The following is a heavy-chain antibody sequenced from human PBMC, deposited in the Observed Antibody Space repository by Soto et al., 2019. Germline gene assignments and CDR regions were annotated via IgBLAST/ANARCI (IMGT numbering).Heavy chain of an antibody. CDR1: GLTVSDHY. V-gene: IGHV3-11*01. CDR2: ISTSGSII. J-gene: IGHJ4*02. Sequence: QVQLVESGGGLVKPGGFLRLSCSASGLTVSDHYMSWIRQAPGKGPEWISYISTSGSIIFYADSVKGRFTISRDNAKNSLYLQMNSLRVEDTAVYYCARDHPIVTQWGQGTLVRVSS. D-gene: IGHD2-15*01. CDR3: ARDHPIVTQ.